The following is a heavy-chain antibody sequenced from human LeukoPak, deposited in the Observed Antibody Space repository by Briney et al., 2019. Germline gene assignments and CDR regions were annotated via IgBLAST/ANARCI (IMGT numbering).Heavy chain of an antibody. J-gene: IGHJ4*02. V-gene: IGHV3-30-3*01. CDR2: ISDDGSNK. Sequence: SGGSLRLSCAASGFTFSSYAMHWVRQAPGKGLEWVATISDDGSNKYYTNSVKGRFTISRDSSKNTLYLQMNSLRAEDTAIYYCARDRHTGSYYGYFDYWGQGTLVTVSS. CDR3: ARDRHTGSYYGYFDY. CDR1: GFTFSSYA. D-gene: IGHD1-26*01.